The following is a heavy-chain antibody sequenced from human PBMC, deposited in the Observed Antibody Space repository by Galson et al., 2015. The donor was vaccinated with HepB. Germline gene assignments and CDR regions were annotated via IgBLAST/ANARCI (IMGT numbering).Heavy chain of an antibody. Sequence: SVKVSCKASGYIFTNYDISWVRQAPGQGLEWMGWISAYNGNTNYEQRLQGRVTMTTDTSTTTAYMDLRSLRSDDTAVYYCARAEGSGYYYVGYWGQGTLVTVSS. CDR1: GYIFTNYD. D-gene: IGHD3-22*01. CDR3: ARAEGSGYYYVGY. J-gene: IGHJ4*02. CDR2: ISAYNGNT. V-gene: IGHV1-18*01.